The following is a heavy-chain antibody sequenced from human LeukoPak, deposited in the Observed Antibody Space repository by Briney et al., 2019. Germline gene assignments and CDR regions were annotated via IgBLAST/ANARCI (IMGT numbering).Heavy chain of an antibody. CDR2: ISGNGAAT. V-gene: IGHV3-23*01. D-gene: IGHD2-2*01. J-gene: IGHJ4*02. CDR3: AKTPSGSVPAHFDY. CDR1: GFTFSGSA. Sequence: GGSLRLSCAASGFTFSGSAMSWVRQAPGKGLEWVSAISGNGAATYYADSVKGRFTISRDNSKNTLYLQMNSLRAEDTAVYYCAKTPSGSVPAHFDYWGQGTLVTVSS.